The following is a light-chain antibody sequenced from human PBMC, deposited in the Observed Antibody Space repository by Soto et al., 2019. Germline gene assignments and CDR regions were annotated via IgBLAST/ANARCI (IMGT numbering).Light chain of an antibody. V-gene: IGKV1-33*01. Sequence: DIQMTQSPSSLSASVGDRVTITCRASQSISSYLNWYQQKPGKAPKLLIYDASNLETGVPSRFSGSGSGTDFTFTISSLQPEGIATYYCQQYDNLPLTFGGGTKVDIK. CDR1: QSISSY. J-gene: IGKJ4*01. CDR2: DAS. CDR3: QQYDNLPLT.